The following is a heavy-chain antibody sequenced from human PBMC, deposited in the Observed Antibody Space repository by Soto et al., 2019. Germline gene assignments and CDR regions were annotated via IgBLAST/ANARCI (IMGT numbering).Heavy chain of an antibody. CDR1: GYTFTSYD. D-gene: IGHD2-15*01. CDR3: ARVEAARYYYGMDV. CDR2: MNPNSGNT. V-gene: IGHV1-8*01. J-gene: IGHJ6*02. Sequence: QVQLVQSGAEVKKPGASVKVSYKASGYTFTSYDINWVRQATGQGLEWMGWMNPNSGNTGYAQKFQGRVTMTRNTSISTAYMELSSLRSEDTAVYFCARVEAARYYYGMDVWGQGTTVTVSS.